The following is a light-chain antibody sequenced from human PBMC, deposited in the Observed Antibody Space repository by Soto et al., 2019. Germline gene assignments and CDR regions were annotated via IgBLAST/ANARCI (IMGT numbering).Light chain of an antibody. CDR2: AAS. CDR1: QDIGND. CDR3: LQDYTYPWT. J-gene: IGKJ1*01. Sequence: IQMTQSPSSLSASVRDRVTITCRASQDIGNDLGWYQQKPGKAPNLLIYAASSLRSGVPSRFSGSGSGTHFTLTINSLLAEDSATYFCLQDYTYPWTFGQGTKVEIK. V-gene: IGKV1-6*02.